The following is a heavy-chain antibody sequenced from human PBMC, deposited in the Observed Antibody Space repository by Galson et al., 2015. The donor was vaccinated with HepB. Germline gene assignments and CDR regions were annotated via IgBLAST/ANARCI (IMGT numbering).Heavy chain of an antibody. Sequence: TLSLTCTVSGGSISSTSYYWGWIRQPPGKGLEWIGTVYYSGATFYNPSLRSRVTISIDTSKNQVSLKLTSVTAADTAVYYCARRGVFGVVITDDSWGQGTLVTGSS. CDR1: GGSISSTSYY. CDR2: VYYSGAT. V-gene: IGHV4-39*01. J-gene: IGHJ4*02. CDR3: ARRGVFGVVITDDS. D-gene: IGHD3-3*01.